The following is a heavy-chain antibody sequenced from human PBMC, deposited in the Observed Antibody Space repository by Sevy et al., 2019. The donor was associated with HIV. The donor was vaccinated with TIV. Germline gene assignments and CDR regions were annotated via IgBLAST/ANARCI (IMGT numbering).Heavy chain of an antibody. CDR3: ARGEIAAAGMFYQYYGMDV. D-gene: IGHD6-13*01. V-gene: IGHV3-66*01. CDR2: IYSGGST. J-gene: IGHJ6*02. Sequence: GGSLRLSCAASGFTVSSNYMSWVRQAPGKGLEWVSVIYSGGSTYYADSVKGRFTISRDNSKNTLFLQMNTLRAEDTAVYYCARGEIAAAGMFYQYYGMDVWGQGTTVTVSS. CDR1: GFTVSSNY.